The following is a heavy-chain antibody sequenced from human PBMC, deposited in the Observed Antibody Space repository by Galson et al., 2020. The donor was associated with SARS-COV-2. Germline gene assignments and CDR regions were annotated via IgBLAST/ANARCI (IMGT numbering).Heavy chain of an antibody. Sequence: GESLKISCAASGFTFNNYGMHWVRQAPGRGLEWVAVISYDGSKKSYADSVNGRFTISRDSVKNTLYLQMNSLRPDDTAVYFCAKASSILWFGQFRADAFDVWGQGTMVTVSS. CDR2: ISYDGSKK. D-gene: IGHD3-10*01. J-gene: IGHJ3*01. V-gene: IGHV3-30*18. CDR1: GFTFNNYG. CDR3: AKASSILWFGQFRADAFDV.